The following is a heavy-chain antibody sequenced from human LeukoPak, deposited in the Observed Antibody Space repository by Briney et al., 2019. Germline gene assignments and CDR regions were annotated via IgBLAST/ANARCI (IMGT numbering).Heavy chain of an antibody. Sequence: GGSLRLSCAASGITFTDHYMNWIRQAPGMGLEWLSYISTSGRTIAYADSVKGRFTISRDNAKNSLYLQMNSLRADDTAVYYCARTKSEPTYGQHHGLDNWGQGTLVTVSS. V-gene: IGHV3-11*01. CDR1: GITFTDHY. CDR3: ARTKSEPTYGQHHGLDN. J-gene: IGHJ4*02. D-gene: IGHD3-10*01. CDR2: ISTSGRTI.